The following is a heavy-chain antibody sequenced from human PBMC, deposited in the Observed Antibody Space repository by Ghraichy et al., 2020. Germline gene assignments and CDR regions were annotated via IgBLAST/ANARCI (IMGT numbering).Heavy chain of an antibody. CDR1: GFTFSSSA. V-gene: IGHV3-48*02. Sequence: GGSLRLSCVASGFTFSSSAMDWLRQAPGKGLEWVSFITSSSDTILYADSVKGRFTISRDNAKNSLYLQINSLRDEDTAMYYCTRGRDHAFDIWGQGTVVT. J-gene: IGHJ3*02. CDR2: ITSSSDTI. CDR3: TRGRDHAFDI.